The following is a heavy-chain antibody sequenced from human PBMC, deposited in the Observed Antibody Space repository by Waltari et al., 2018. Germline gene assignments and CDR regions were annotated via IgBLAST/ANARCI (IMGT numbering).Heavy chain of an antibody. V-gene: IGHV4-59*02. Sequence: QMQLQDSGPGLVKPSATLSLTCAVSGDSVNNYYWNWIRQPPGKELEWIGYIAYNGRTNYYPSLTRQVTISVDTSKTQFSLQLTSVPAADTAVYYCGRSYDFWSGYPLDYWGPGSLVTVSS. CDR2: IAYNGRT. CDR3: GRSYDFWSGYPLDY. D-gene: IGHD3-3*01. CDR1: GDSVNNYY. J-gene: IGHJ4*02.